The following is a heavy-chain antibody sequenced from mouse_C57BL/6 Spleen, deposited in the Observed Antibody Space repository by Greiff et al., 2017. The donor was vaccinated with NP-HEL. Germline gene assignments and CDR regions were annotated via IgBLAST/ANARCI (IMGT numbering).Heavy chain of an antibody. J-gene: IGHJ4*01. Sequence: QVQLQQPGAELVQPGASVKLSCKASGYTFTSYWITWVKQRPGQGLEWIGDIYPGSGSTNYNEKFKSKATLTVDTSSSTAYMQLSSLTSEDSAVDYCARDNDGYSYYYAKDCWGQGTSVTVAS. CDR3: ARDNDGYSYYYAKDC. CDR1: GYTFTSYW. CDR2: IYPGSGST. V-gene: IGHV1-55*01. D-gene: IGHD2-3*01.